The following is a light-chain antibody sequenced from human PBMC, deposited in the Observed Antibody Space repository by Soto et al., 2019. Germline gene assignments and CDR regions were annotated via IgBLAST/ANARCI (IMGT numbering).Light chain of an antibody. CDR1: QDISNY. J-gene: IGKJ2*01. Sequence: DIQMTQSPSSLSASVGDRVTITCQASQDISNYLNWYQQKPGKAPKLLIYDASNLETGVPSRFSGSGSGTDFTLTISSLQPEDIATYYCQQYDNLPYTFGQGTK. CDR3: QQYDNLPYT. V-gene: IGKV1-33*01. CDR2: DAS.